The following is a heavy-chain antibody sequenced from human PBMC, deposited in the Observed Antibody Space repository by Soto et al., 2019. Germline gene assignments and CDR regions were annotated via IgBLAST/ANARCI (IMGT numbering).Heavy chain of an antibody. Sequence: EVQLVESGGGLVQPGGSLKLSCAASGFTFSGSAMHWVRQASGKGLEWVGRIRSKANSYATAYAASVKGRFTISRDDSKNTAYLQMNSLKTEDTAFYYCTRTMTRAAFDIWGQGTMVTVSS. CDR3: TRTMTRAAFDI. V-gene: IGHV3-73*02. D-gene: IGHD4-17*01. CDR1: GFTFSGSA. J-gene: IGHJ3*02. CDR2: IRSKANSYAT.